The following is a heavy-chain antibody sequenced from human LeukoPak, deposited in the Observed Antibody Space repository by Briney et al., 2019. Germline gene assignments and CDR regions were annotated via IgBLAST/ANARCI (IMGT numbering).Heavy chain of an antibody. V-gene: IGHV3-23*01. CDR3: VREHYDFFLDY. J-gene: IGHJ4*02. D-gene: IGHD3-3*01. CDR1: GFTFNIYA. CDR2: ISGSGGTT. Sequence: GGSLRLSCAASGFTFNIYAMSWVRQAPGKGLEWVSAISGSGGTTYYADSVKGRFTISRDNAKNSLYLQMNRLRVEDTAVYFCVREHYDFFLDYWGQGTLVTVSS.